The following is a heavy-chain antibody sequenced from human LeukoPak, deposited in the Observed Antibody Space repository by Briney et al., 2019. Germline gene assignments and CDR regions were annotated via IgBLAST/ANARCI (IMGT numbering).Heavy chain of an antibody. CDR3: ARLGDGYNSIIDY. Sequence: SETLSLTCTVSGGSISSSYYWGWIRQPPGKGLEWIGSIYYSGSTYYNPSLKSRVTISVDTPKNQFSLKLSSVTAAGTAVYYCARLGDGYNSIIDYWGQGTLVTVSS. CDR1: GGSISSSYY. V-gene: IGHV4-39*01. D-gene: IGHD5-24*01. CDR2: IYYSGST. J-gene: IGHJ4*02.